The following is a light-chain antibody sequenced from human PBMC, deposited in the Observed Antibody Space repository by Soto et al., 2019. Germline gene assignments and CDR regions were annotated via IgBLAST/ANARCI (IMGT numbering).Light chain of an antibody. Sequence: QSVLTQPASVSGSPGQSITISCTGTSSDVGGYNYVSWYQHHPGKAPKLMIYEVSNRPSGVSYRFSGSKSGNTASLTISGLQAEDEADYYCNSYTGSGIVCGTGTKVTVL. CDR2: EVS. V-gene: IGLV2-14*01. CDR3: NSYTGSGIV. CDR1: SSDVGGYNY. J-gene: IGLJ1*01.